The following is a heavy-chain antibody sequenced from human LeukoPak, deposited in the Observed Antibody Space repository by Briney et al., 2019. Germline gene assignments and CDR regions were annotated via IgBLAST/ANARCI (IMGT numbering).Heavy chain of an antibody. V-gene: IGHV1-18*01. CDR1: GYTFTNYA. CDR2: TSAYNYNT. CDR3: ARDDGLGYCSSMTCYVFDY. J-gene: IGHJ4*02. Sequence: GASVKVSCKSSGYTFTNYAVSWLRQAPGQGLEWMGWTSAYNYNTNYAQKFQGRLTMTTDPSTNTGYMELRSLRSDDTAVYYCARDDGLGYCSSMTCYVFDYWGRGTLVTVSS. D-gene: IGHD2-2*01.